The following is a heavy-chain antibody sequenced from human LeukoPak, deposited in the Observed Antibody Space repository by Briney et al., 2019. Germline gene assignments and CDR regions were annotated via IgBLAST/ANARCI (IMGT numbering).Heavy chain of an antibody. Sequence: SETLSLTCTVSGGSISSYYWSWIRQPPGKGLEWIGYIYYSGTTNYNPSLKSRVTISVDTSKNQFSLKLSSVTAADTAVYYCARGRRAGEPRKRITMVRGVIPYFDYWGQGTLVTVSS. CDR1: GGSISSYY. J-gene: IGHJ4*02. CDR3: ARGRRAGEPRKRITMVRGVIPYFDY. D-gene: IGHD3-10*01. CDR2: IYYSGTT. V-gene: IGHV4-59*12.